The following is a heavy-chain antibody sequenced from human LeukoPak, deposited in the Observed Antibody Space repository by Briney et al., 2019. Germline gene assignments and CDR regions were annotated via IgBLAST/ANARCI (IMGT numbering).Heavy chain of an antibody. Sequence: GGSLRLSCAASGFSCISYGMHWVRQAPGKWLEWVGVISDDGRRKDYADSVKGRFTISRDNSKDTLYLQMNSLRAEDTAVYYCAKRPSDYGDYVSYFDYWGQGTLVTVSS. CDR3: AKRPSDYGDYVSYFDY. CDR2: ISDDGRRK. D-gene: IGHD4-17*01. CDR1: GFSCISYG. V-gene: IGHV3-30*18. J-gene: IGHJ4*02.